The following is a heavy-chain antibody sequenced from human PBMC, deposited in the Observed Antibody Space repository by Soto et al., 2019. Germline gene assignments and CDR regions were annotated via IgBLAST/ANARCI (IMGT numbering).Heavy chain of an antibody. Sequence: RESLRLSCTASGFTFSNAWMSWVRQAPGKGLEWVGRIKSKTDGGTTDYAAPVKGRFTISGDDSKNTLYLQMNSLKTEDTAVYYCTKGLMAGTLVYYYYGIEVWCQGNTVTVSS. CDR3: TKGLMAGTLVYYYYGIEV. D-gene: IGHD1-1*01. V-gene: IGHV3-15*01. CDR1: GFTFSNAW. CDR2: IKSKTDGGTT. J-gene: IGHJ6*02.